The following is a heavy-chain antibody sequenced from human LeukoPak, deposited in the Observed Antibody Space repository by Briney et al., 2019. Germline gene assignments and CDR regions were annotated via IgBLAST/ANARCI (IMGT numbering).Heavy chain of an antibody. CDR3: AKGYYGSGSYYFDY. Sequence: GGSLRLSCAASGFTFSSYAVTWVRQAPGKGLEWVSGISGSGGSTYCADSVKGRFTISRDNSKNTLYLQMNSLRAEDTAVYYCAKGYYGSGSYYFDYWGQGTLVTVSS. D-gene: IGHD3-10*01. CDR2: ISGSGGST. V-gene: IGHV3-23*01. J-gene: IGHJ4*02. CDR1: GFTFSSYA.